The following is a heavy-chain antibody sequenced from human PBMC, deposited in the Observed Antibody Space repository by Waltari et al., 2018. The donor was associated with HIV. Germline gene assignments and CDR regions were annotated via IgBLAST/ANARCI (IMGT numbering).Heavy chain of an antibody. CDR1: GFTVSSDD. V-gene: IGHV3-66*01. D-gene: IGHD2-21*02. CDR2: IYSGGST. J-gene: IGHJ6*02. Sequence: EVQLVESGGGLVQPGGSLRLHLAASGFTVSSDDITWVRQAPGKGLEWGSVIYSGGSTYYADSVKGRFTISRDNSKNTLYLQMNSLRAEDTAVYYCASIAYCGGDCYPRGMDVWGQGTTVTVSS. CDR3: ASIAYCGGDCYPRGMDV.